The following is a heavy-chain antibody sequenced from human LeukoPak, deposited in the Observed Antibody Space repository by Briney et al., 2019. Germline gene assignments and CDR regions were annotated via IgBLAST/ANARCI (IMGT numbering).Heavy chain of an antibody. V-gene: IGHV3-30*18. Sequence: RRSLRLSCAASGFTLSTYGMHCVRQAPGKGLEWVAVISYDVSKKYSTDSLKGRFTISTDNSKNTLYLQMNSLRAEDTAVYYCSKVAIAVALYYFDYWGQGTLVTVSS. CDR2: ISYDVSKK. D-gene: IGHD6-19*01. J-gene: IGHJ4*02. CDR3: SKVAIAVALYYFDY. CDR1: GFTLSTYG.